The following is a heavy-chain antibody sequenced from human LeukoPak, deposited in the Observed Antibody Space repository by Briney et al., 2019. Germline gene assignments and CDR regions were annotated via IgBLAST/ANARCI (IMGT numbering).Heavy chain of an antibody. Sequence: PGGSLRLSCAASGFTFSSYAMHWVRQAPGKGLEWVAVISYDGSNKYYADSVKGRFTISRDNSKNTLYLQMNSLRAEDTAVYYCARTRERFRPVQTSNLFDYWGQGTLVTVSS. CDR3: ARTRERFRPVQTSNLFDY. CDR1: GFTFSSYA. D-gene: IGHD4/OR15-4a*01. J-gene: IGHJ4*02. CDR2: ISYDGSNK. V-gene: IGHV3-30-3*01.